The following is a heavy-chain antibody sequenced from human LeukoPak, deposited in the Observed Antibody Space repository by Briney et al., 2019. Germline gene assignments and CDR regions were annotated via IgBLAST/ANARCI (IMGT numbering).Heavy chain of an antibody. Sequence: SETLSLTCTVSGGSISSGGYSWSWIRQPPGKGLEWIGYIYHSGSTYYNPSLKSRVTISVDRSKNQFSLKLSSVTAADTAVYYCARVRELGYCSSTSCSGRWFDPWGQGTLVTVSS. CDR3: ARVRELGYCSSTSCSGRWFDP. CDR1: GGSISSGGYS. J-gene: IGHJ5*02. CDR2: IYHSGST. V-gene: IGHV4-30-2*01. D-gene: IGHD2-2*01.